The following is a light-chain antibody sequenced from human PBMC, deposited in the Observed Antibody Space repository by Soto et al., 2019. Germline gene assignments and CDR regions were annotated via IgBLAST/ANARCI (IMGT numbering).Light chain of an antibody. CDR2: KAS. V-gene: IGKV1-5*03. CDR1: QSISSW. Sequence: DIQMTQSPSTLSASVGDRVTITCRASQSISSWLAWYQQKPGKAPKLLIYKASRLHSGVSSRFSGSESGTEFTLTISSLQSEDFTVYYCQQYNKWPLTFGQGTKVDIK. CDR3: QQYNKWPLT. J-gene: IGKJ1*01.